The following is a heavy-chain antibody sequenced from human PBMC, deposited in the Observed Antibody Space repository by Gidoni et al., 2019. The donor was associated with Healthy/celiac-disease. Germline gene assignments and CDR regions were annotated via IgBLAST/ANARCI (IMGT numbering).Heavy chain of an antibody. CDR3: AKQEDVVVTALFDY. V-gene: IGHV3-23*01. J-gene: IGHJ4*02. D-gene: IGHD2-21*02. CDR1: GFPFSTYG. CDR2: MSGSFGST. Sequence: EVQLLESGGGLVRPGGSLRRACEACGFPFSTYGMSWVRQAPGKGVGCVSAMSGSFGSTYYAYSVKARFTISRDNPKNTLYLQMNSLRAEDTAVYYCAKQEDVVVTALFDYWGQGTLVTVSS.